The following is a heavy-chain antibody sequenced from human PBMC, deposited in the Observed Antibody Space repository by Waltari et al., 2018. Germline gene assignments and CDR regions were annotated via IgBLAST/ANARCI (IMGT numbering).Heavy chain of an antibody. CDR1: GFSFSGST. J-gene: IGHJ4*02. D-gene: IGHD6-19*01. CDR3: SGGEVTGTDF. CDR2: IRRQPYNYAT. V-gene: IGHV3-73*01. Sequence: EVQVVESGGGLVQPGGSLKLSCETSGFSFSGSTIHWFRQTSGKGLEWVGRIRRQPYNYATAYSASVKGRFTISRDDSKNTAYLQMNNLMTEDTAVYYCSGGEVTGTDFWGQGTLVTVSS.